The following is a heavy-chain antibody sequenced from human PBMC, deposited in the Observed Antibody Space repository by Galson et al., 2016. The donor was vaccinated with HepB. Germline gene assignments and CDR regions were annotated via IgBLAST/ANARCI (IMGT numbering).Heavy chain of an antibody. CDR1: GFSFSTYG. J-gene: IGHJ4*02. D-gene: IGHD2-2*01. CDR3: AKDILEVPAALPFDS. Sequence: SLRLSCAVSGFSFSTYGMSWVRQAPGKGLEWISAIRGSGGVTHYADSVGGRFTISRDHSKRTLFLHMSSLTVEDTAVYYCAKDILEVPAALPFDSWGQGTLVIVSS. V-gene: IGHV3-23*01. CDR2: IRGSGGVT.